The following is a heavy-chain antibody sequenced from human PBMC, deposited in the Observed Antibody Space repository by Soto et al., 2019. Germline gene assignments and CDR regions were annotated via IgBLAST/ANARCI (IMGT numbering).Heavy chain of an antibody. CDR3: AKDRMGAGVRGYFDY. Sequence: QVQLVESGGGVVQPGKSPRLSCAGSGFTFSSYGMDWVRQAPGKGLEWVAVISYDGSNKYYAESVKGRFTIYRDNSKNTLYLQMSSLRADDTAVYYCAKDRMGAGVRGYFDYWGQGTLVTVSS. J-gene: IGHJ4*02. D-gene: IGHD3-10*01. CDR1: GFTFSSYG. V-gene: IGHV3-30*18. CDR2: ISYDGSNK.